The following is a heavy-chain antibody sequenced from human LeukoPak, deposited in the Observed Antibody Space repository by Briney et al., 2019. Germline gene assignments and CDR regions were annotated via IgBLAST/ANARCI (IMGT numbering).Heavy chain of an antibody. J-gene: IGHJ6*02. CDR2: ISYDGSNK. CDR1: GFTFSSYG. CDR3: AKDHRGFLYYYYGMDV. Sequence: GGSLRLSCAASGFTFSSYGMHWVRQAPGKGLEWVAVISYDGSNKYYADSVKGRFTISRDNSKNTLYLQMNSLRAEDTAVYYCAKDHRGFLYYYYGMDVWGQGTTVTVSS. D-gene: IGHD1-14*01. V-gene: IGHV3-30*18.